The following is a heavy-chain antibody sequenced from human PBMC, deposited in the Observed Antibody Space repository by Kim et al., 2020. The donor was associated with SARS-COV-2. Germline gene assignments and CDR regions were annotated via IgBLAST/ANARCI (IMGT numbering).Heavy chain of an antibody. CDR1: GFTFSSYA. Sequence: GGSLRLSCAASGFTFSSYAMHWVRQAPGKGLEWVAVISYDGSNKYYADSVKGRFTISRDNSKNTLYLQMNSLRAEDTAVYYCASARSGSYFAAFDIWGQG. CDR3: ASARSGSYFAAFDI. D-gene: IGHD3-10*01. V-gene: IGHV3-30-3*01. J-gene: IGHJ3*02. CDR2: ISYDGSNK.